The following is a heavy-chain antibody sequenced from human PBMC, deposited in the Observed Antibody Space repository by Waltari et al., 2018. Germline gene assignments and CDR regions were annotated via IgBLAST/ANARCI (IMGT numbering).Heavy chain of an antibody. Sequence: EVHLAESGGGVVQPGGSLRLSCTGSGFRFGDYWMHWVRQAPGKGLEGVSRIKVEGGYIRYGDSVKGRFTIARDNAKNTVFLQLNSLRADDTAVYFCARKAGSGYPYGPFYYDNWGQGTLVTVSS. CDR2: IKVEGGYI. CDR3: ARKAGSGYPYGPFYYDN. J-gene: IGHJ4*02. CDR1: GFRFGDYW. V-gene: IGHV3-74*01. D-gene: IGHD5-12*01.